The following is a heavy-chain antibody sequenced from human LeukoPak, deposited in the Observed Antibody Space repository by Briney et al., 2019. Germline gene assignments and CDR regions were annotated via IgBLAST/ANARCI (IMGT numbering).Heavy chain of an antibody. Sequence: GGSLRLSCAASGFTFSNAWMSWVRQAPGKGLEWVGRIKSKTDGGTTDYAAPVKGRFTISRDDSKNTLYPQMNSLKTEDTAVYYCTTVFSCSGGSCYYGYWGQGTLVTVSS. CDR1: GFTFSNAW. D-gene: IGHD2-15*01. J-gene: IGHJ4*02. CDR3: TTVFSCSGGSCYYGY. V-gene: IGHV3-15*01. CDR2: IKSKTDGGTT.